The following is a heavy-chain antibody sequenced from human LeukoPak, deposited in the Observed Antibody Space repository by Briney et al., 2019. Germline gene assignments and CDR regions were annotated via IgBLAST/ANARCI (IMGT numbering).Heavy chain of an antibody. V-gene: IGHV3-33*01. CDR2: IWYDGSNK. CDR3: ARDALPQGIAAAGIVDY. Sequence: GRSLRLSCAASGFTFSSYGMHWVRQAPGKGLEWVAVIWYDGSNKYYADSVKGRFTISRDNSKNTLYLQMNSLRAEDTAVYYCARDALPQGIAAAGIVDYWGQGTLVTVSS. J-gene: IGHJ4*02. D-gene: IGHD6-13*01. CDR1: GFTFSSYG.